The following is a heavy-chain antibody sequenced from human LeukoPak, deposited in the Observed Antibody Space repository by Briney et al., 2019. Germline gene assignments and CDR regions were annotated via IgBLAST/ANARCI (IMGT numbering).Heavy chain of an antibody. Sequence: PGGSLRLSCAASGFTFSSYAMSWVRQAPGKGLEWVSAISGSGGSTCYADSVKGRFTISRDNSKNTLYLQMNSLRAEDTAVYYCAKPYCSGGSCYHSGYYYYYMDVWGKGTTVTVSS. CDR1: GFTFSSYA. D-gene: IGHD2-15*01. CDR2: ISGSGGST. CDR3: AKPYCSGGSCYHSGYYYYYMDV. J-gene: IGHJ6*03. V-gene: IGHV3-23*01.